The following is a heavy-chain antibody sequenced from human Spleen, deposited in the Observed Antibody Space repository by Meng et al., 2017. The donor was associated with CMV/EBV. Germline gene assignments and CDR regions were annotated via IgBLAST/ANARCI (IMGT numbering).Heavy chain of an antibody. J-gene: IGHJ5*02. Sequence: SVKVSCKASGGTFSKYAINWVRQAPGQGLEWMGGIIPIFETTNSAQNFQGRVTITTDESTSTAYMELSSLRSEDTAVYYCARVSCGRSSTSCYEGWFDPWGQGTLVTVSS. CDR2: IIPIFETT. CDR1: GGTFSKYA. D-gene: IGHD2-2*01. CDR3: ARVSCGRSSTSCYEGWFDP. V-gene: IGHV1-69*05.